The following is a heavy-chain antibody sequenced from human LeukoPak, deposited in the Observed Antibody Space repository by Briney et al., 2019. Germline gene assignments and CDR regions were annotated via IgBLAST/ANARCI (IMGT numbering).Heavy chain of an antibody. CDR3: ARVGDCSSTSCYPTYYYYYMDV. CDR1: GFTFSSYE. D-gene: IGHD2-2*01. V-gene: IGHV3-48*03. CDR2: ISSSGRTT. J-gene: IGHJ6*03. Sequence: PGGSLRLSCAASGFTFSSYEMNWVRQAPGKGLEWISYISSSGRTTHYADSVKGRFTISRDNAKNSLYPQMNSLRAEDTAVYYCARVGDCSSTSCYPTYYYYYMDVWGKGTTVTISS.